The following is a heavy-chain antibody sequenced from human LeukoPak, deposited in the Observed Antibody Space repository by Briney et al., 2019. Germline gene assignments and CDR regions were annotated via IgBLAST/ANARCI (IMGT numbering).Heavy chain of an antibody. J-gene: IGHJ4*01. CDR3: ARDGTAAGLYFDL. D-gene: IGHD6-13*01. CDR2: IRQDGGEK. CDR1: GFTFTSYW. Sequence: GGSLRLSCAVSGFTFTSYWMNWARQAPGKGLEWVASIRQDGGEKSYVDSVKGRFTISRDNTENSLYLQMSSLRAEDTAVYYCARDGTAAGLYFDLWGQGTLVTVSS. V-gene: IGHV3-7*01.